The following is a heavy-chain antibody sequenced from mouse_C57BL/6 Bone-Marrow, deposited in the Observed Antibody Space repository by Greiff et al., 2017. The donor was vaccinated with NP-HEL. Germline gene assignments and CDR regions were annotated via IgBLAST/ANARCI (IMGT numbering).Heavy chain of an antibody. CDR2: IYPGSGST. CDR3: ARNNYGSSPDY. D-gene: IGHD1-1*01. Sequence: QVQLQQPGAELVKPGASVKMSCKASGYTFTSYWITWVKQRPGQGLEWIGDIYPGSGSTNYNEKFKSKATLTVDTSSSTAYMQRSSLTSEDSAVYYCARNNYGSSPDYWGQGTTLTVSS. V-gene: IGHV1-55*01. J-gene: IGHJ2*01. CDR1: GYTFTSYW.